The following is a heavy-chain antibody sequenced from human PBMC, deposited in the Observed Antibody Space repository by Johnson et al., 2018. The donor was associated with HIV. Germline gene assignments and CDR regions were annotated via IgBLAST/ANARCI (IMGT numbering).Heavy chain of an antibody. CDR2: ISSSGTTI. Sequence: VQLVESGGGLVKPGGSLRLSCAASGFSFSDYYMSWIRQAPGKGLECISYISSSGTTIYYADSVKGRFSISRDNTKNSLYLQINSLRAEDTAVYYCARVQAAGVVRPFDIWGQGTMVTVSS. CDR1: GFSFSDYY. D-gene: IGHD2-21*01. J-gene: IGHJ3*02. V-gene: IGHV3-11*04. CDR3: ARVQAAGVVRPFDI.